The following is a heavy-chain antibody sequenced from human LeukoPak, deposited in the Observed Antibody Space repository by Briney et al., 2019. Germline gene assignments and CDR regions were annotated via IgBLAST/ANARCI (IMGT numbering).Heavy chain of an antibody. CDR1: GGSITTYY. CDR3: ARSSSSADFDY. Sequence: PSETLSLTCTVSGGSITTYYWSWIRRPAGKGLEWIGHIYKTATTNYNPSLKSRIFMSVDTSKNQFSLNLSSVTAADTAVYYCARSSSSADFDYWGQGTLVTVSS. V-gene: IGHV4-4*07. D-gene: IGHD3-10*01. CDR2: IYKTATT. J-gene: IGHJ4*02.